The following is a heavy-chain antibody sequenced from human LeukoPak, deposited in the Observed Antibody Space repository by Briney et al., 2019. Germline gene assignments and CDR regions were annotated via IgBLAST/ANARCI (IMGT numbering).Heavy chain of an antibody. CDR1: GFTFSSYG. CDR2: IWYDGSNK. CDR3: ARDTVTADY. D-gene: IGHD4-17*01. Sequence: PGRSPRLSCAASGFTFSSYGMHWVRQAPGKGLEWVAVIWYDGSNKYYADSVKGRFTISRDNSKNTLYLQMNSLRAEDTAVYYCARDTVTADYWGQGTLVTVSS. J-gene: IGHJ4*02. V-gene: IGHV3-33*01.